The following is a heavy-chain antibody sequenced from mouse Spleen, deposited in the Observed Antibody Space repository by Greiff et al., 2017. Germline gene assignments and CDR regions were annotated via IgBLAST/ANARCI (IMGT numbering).Heavy chain of an antibody. D-gene: IGHD1-2*01. CDR3: ARGWLTTATRFDY. CDR1: GYTFTSYW. V-gene: IGHV1-50*01. Sequence: QVQLQQPGAELVKPGASVKLSCKASGYTFTSYWMQWVKQRPGQGLEWIGEIDPSDSYTNYNQKFKGKATLTVDTSSSTAYMQLSSLTSEDSAVYYCARGWLTTATRFDYWGQGTTLTVSS. CDR2: IDPSDSYT. J-gene: IGHJ2*01.